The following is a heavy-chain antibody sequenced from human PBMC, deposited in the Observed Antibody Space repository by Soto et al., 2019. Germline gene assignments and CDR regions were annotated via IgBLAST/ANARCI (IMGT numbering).Heavy chain of an antibody. CDR3: ARDSDLRYFDILLDY. D-gene: IGHD3-9*01. V-gene: IGHV1-18*04. CDR1: GYTFTSYG. CDR2: ISAYNGNT. J-gene: IGHJ4*02. Sequence: QVQLVQSGAEVNKPGASVKVSCKASGYTFTSYGISWVRQAPGQGLEWMGWISAYNGNTNYAQKLQGRVTMTTDTSTSTAYMELRSLRSDDTAVYYCARDSDLRYFDILLDYWGQGTLVTVSS.